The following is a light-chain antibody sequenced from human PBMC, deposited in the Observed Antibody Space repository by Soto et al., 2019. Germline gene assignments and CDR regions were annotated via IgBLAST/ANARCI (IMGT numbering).Light chain of an antibody. J-gene: IGKJ1*01. CDR3: QHYKCYSEP. V-gene: IGKV1-5*03. Sequence: DIPMTLTPSTLSGSVGDRVTIACRASQAISSWLDWYQQRPGKAPKLLISRASSLQSGVTSRFSGSGSGTDFTLTISSLQPDDFATYYCQHYKCYSEPSGQGSK. CDR1: QAISSW. CDR2: RAS.